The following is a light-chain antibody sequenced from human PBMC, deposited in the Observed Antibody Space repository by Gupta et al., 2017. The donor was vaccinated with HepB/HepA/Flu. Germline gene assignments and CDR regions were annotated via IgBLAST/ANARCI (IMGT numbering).Light chain of an antibody. V-gene: IGKV1-39*01. CDR2: AAS. CDR1: QSISNY. J-gene: IGKJ1*01. Sequence: DIQMTQSPSSLSASVGDRVTITCRTSQSISNYLNWYQQKSGTAPKLLIHAASSLQSGVPSRFSGSGSGTDFTLTISSLQPEDFATYYCQHSYSNPWTFGQGTKVEIK. CDR3: QHSYSNPWT.